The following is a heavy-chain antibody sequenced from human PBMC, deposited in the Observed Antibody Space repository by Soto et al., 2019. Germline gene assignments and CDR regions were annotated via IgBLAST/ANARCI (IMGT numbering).Heavy chain of an antibody. CDR3: ARVVLTITRGAFDA. CDR2: ISLSGTS. Sequence: QVQLQESGPGLVKPSGTLSLTCAVSGGSISSSHWWTWVRPSPGKGLEYIGEISLSGTSNSNPSLKSRVTLSVDKSKNHFSLTLTSVTAADTAVYYCARVVLTITRGAFDAWGQGTLVIVSS. J-gene: IGHJ3*01. D-gene: IGHD3-9*01. V-gene: IGHV4-4*02. CDR1: GGSISSSHW.